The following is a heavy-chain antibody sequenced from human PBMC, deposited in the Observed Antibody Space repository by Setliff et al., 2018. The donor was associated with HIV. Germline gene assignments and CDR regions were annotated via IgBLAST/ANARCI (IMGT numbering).Heavy chain of an antibody. V-gene: IGHV5-51*01. J-gene: IGHJ2*01. D-gene: IGHD3-22*01. CDR2: VYPGDSDT. Sequence: GESLKISCKGSGDTFANFWIGWARQMPGKGLEWMGVVYPGDSDTRYNPSFQGRVTISADKSINTAYLQWSSMEVSDSAMYFCARGGLAYYPSWHFDFWGRGTLVTVSS. CDR3: ARGGLAYYPSWHFDF. CDR1: GDTFANFW.